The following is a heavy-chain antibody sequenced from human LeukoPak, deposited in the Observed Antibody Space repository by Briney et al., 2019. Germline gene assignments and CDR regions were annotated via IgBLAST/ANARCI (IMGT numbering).Heavy chain of an antibody. CDR3: ARGTRGVNDY. CDR2: IYYSGRT. Sequence: PSETLSLTCTVSGASISSYYWSWIRQSPGKGLEWIGYIYYSGRTNYNPSLKSRVTISVDTSKNQFSLKLSSVTAADTAVYYCARGTRGVNDYWGQGTLVTVSS. V-gene: IGHV4-59*01. J-gene: IGHJ4*02. CDR1: GASISSYY. D-gene: IGHD3-10*01.